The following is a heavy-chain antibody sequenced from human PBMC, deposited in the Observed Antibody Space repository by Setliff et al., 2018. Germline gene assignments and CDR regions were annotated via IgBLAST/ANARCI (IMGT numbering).Heavy chain of an antibody. CDR2: IYTSWST. J-gene: IGHJ6*03. CDR3: ARMSGFQYIDV. CDR1: GGSTSSYF. Sequence: SETLSLTCTISGGSTSSYFWTWIRQPAGKGLEWIGRIYTSWSTNYNPSLKSRVTISLDTSKNQFSLSLTSVTAEDTAVYYCARMSGFQYIDVWDKGTTVTVSS. V-gene: IGHV4-4*07. D-gene: IGHD3-3*01.